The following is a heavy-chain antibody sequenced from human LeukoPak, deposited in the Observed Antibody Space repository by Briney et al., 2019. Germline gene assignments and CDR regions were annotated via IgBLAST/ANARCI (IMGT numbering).Heavy chain of an antibody. CDR2: IYYSGST. J-gene: IGHJ3*02. CDR3: ARHTMRMVRGIIPFAFDI. CDR1: GGSISSYY. D-gene: IGHD3-10*01. Sequence: PSETLSLTCTVSGGSISSYYWSWIRQPPGKGPEWIGYIYYSGSTNYNPSLKSRVTISVDTSKNQFSLKLSSVTAADTAVYYCARHTMRMVRGIIPFAFDIWGQGTMVTVSS. V-gene: IGHV4-59*08.